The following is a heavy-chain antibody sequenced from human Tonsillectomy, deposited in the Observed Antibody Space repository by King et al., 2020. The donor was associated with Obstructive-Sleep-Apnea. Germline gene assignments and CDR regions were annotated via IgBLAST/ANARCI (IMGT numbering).Heavy chain of an antibody. Sequence: VQLQESGPGLVKPSETLSLTCTVSGGSINNYYWSWIRQPPGKGLEWIGYIYYSGSTNYNPSLKSRVTMSLDTSKNQFSLKLSSVTAADTAVYYCARQGSMARGVTHFDYWGQGTLVTVSS. J-gene: IGHJ4*02. V-gene: IGHV4-59*08. CDR2: IYYSGST. CDR1: GGSINNYY. D-gene: IGHD3-10*01. CDR3: ARQGSMARGVTHFDY.